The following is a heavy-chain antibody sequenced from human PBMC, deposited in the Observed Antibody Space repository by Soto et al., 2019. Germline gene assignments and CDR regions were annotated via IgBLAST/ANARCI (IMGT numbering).Heavy chain of an antibody. J-gene: IGHJ3*02. V-gene: IGHV6-1*01. CDR3: ARNTGHNSLDI. CDR2: TYYRTQWNN. CDR1: GYSVSSINSA. Sequence: SQTLSLTCAMSGYSVSSINSALNWIRQSPSRGLEWLGRTYYRTQWNNDYALSVKSRITINPDTSKNQFSLRLNSVTPEDTAVYYCARNTGHNSLDIWGQGTMVTVSS.